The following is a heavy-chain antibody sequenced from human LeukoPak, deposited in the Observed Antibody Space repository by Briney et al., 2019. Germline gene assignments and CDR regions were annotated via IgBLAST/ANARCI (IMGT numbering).Heavy chain of an antibody. CDR2: ISSSGRTM. CDR1: GFTFSGYG. CDR3: ARLSSIAARTFDY. J-gene: IGHJ4*02. D-gene: IGHD6-6*01. Sequence: GGSLRLSCAASGFTFSGYGMHWVRQAPGKGLEWVSYISSSGRTMYYADSVKGRFTISRDNAKNSLYLEMSSLRAEDTAVYYCARLSSIAARTFDYWGQGTLVTVSS. V-gene: IGHV3-48*03.